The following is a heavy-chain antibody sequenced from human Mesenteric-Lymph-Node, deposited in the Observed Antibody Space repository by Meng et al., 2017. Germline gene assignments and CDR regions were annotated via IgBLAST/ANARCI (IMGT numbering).Heavy chain of an antibody. CDR1: GGSIRNDQW. CDR2: ISKSGSFI. D-gene: IGHD3-10*01. CDR3: ARDGGYRRFDV. J-gene: IGHJ5*02. Sequence: QVQVRGAGPGLVEPSGTSSLTCEVTGGSIRNDQWWSWVRQAPGKGLEWISYISKSGSFIYYADSVKGRFTISRDNAKDSLYLQMNSLRAEDTAVYYCARDGGYRRFDVWGQGTLVTVSS. V-gene: IGHV3-11*01.